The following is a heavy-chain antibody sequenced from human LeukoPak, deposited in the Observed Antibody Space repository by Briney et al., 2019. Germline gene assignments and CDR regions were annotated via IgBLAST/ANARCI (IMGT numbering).Heavy chain of an antibody. CDR2: VDPEDGET. Sequence: ATVKISCKVSGYTFTDYYMHWVQQAPGKGLKWMGLVDPEDGETIYAEKFQGRVTITADTSTDTAYMELSSLRSEDTAVYYCATPGPSRGLGYCSRTSCYNVWGKGTTVTVSS. CDR1: GYTFTDYY. V-gene: IGHV1-69-2*01. CDR3: ATPGPSRGLGYCSRTSCYNV. J-gene: IGHJ6*04. D-gene: IGHD2-2*02.